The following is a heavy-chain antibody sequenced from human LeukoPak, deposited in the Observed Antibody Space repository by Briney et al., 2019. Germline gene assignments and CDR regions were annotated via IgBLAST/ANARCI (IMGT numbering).Heavy chain of an antibody. J-gene: IGHJ3*02. CDR3: ARLSQQTFDI. V-gene: IGHV1-46*01. Sequence: ASVKVSYTASGYTFTTYYMHWVRQAPGQGLEWMGIIDPSGGSTSYAHKFQGRVTITRDTSTSTVYMELSSLRSDDTAVYYCARLSQQTFDIWGQGTLVTVSS. CDR2: IDPSGGST. CDR1: GYTFTTYY.